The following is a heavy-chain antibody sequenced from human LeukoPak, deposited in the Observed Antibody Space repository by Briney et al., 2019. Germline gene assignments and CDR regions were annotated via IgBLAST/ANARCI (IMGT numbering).Heavy chain of an antibody. CDR2: FDPEDGET. CDR3: ATEYGDAFDI. V-gene: IGHV1-24*01. Sequence: ASVKVSCKVSGYTLTELSIHWVRQAPGKGLEWMGGFDPEDGETIYAQKFQGRVTMTEDTSTDTAYMELSCLRSEDTAVHYCATEYGDAFDIWGQGTMVTVSS. J-gene: IGHJ3*02. D-gene: IGHD3-10*01. CDR1: GYTLTELS.